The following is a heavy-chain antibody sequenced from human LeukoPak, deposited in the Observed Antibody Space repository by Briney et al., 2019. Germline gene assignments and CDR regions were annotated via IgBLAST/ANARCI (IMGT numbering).Heavy chain of an antibody. Sequence: GGSLRLSCAASGFTFSSYWMSWVRQAPGKGLEWVANIKQDGSEKYYVDSVKGRFTISRDNAKNSLYLQMNSLRAEDTAVYYCARDSFVYCSGGSCYSYYYYMDVWGKGTTVTVSS. CDR2: IKQDGSEK. CDR3: ARDSFVYCSGGSCYSYYYYMDV. J-gene: IGHJ6*03. V-gene: IGHV3-7*01. CDR1: GFTFSSYW. D-gene: IGHD2-15*01.